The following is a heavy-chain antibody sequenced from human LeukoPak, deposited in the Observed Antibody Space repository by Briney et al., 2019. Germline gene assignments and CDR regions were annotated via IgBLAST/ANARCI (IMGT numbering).Heavy chain of an antibody. Sequence: PSETLSLTCTVSGRSISSYYWSWIRQPPGKGLEWIGYIYTSGSTNYNPSLKSRVTISVDTSKNQFSLKLSSVTAADTAVYYCARSWGLRPYFDYWGQGTLVTVSS. CDR1: GRSISSYY. V-gene: IGHV4-4*08. CDR2: IYTSGST. J-gene: IGHJ4*02. D-gene: IGHD7-27*01. CDR3: ARSWGLRPYFDY.